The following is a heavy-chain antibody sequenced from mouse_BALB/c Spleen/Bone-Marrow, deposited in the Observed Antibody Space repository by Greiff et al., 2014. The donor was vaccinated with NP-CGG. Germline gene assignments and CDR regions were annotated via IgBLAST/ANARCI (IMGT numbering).Heavy chain of an antibody. J-gene: IGHJ2*01. Sequence: EVQLVESGEDLVKSGGSLKLSCAASGFTFSSYGMSWVRQTPDKRLEWVATITSGGRYTYYPDSVKRRFTISRDNAKNTLYLQMSSLKSEDTAMYYCARRGGEKDYFDYWGQGTTLTVSS. CDR3: ARRGGEKDYFDY. CDR2: ITSGGRYT. CDR1: GFTFSSYG. V-gene: IGHV5-6*01.